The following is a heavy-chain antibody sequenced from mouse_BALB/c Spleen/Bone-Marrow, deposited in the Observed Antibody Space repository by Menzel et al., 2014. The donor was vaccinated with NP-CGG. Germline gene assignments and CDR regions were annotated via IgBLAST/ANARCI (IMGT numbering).Heavy chain of an antibody. V-gene: IGHV5-17*02. CDR2: ISSGSSTI. CDR1: GFTFXSFG. Sequence: EVKVVESGGGLVQPGGSRKLSCAASGFTFXSFGMHWVRQAPEKGLEWVAYISSGSSTIYYADTVKGRFTISRDNPKYTLFLQMTSLRSEDTAMYYCARDVPLYDVGYFDYWGQGTTLTVSS. J-gene: IGHJ2*01. CDR3: ARDVPLYDVGYFDY. D-gene: IGHD2-14*01.